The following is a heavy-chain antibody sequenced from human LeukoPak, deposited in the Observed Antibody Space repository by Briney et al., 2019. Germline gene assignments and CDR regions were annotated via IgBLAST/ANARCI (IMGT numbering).Heavy chain of an antibody. J-gene: IGHJ3*01. CDR2: MYASGSA. CDR1: GGSVSSFF. CDR3: ARDIVAALSDGFDV. V-gene: IGHV4-4*07. D-gene: IGHD2-15*01. Sequence: SETLSLTCSVSGGSVSSFFWSWIRQPAGKGLEWLGRMYASGSANYNPSLKSRISMSVDTSKSQFSLNLTSVTAADTAVYYCARDIVAALSDGFDVWGQGTTVTVSS.